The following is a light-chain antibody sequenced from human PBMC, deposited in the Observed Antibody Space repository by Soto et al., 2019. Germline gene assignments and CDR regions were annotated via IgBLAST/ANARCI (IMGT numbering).Light chain of an antibody. CDR3: QYYSSSLSIT. V-gene: IGKV3-20*01. CDR2: GAS. CDR1: QSVRSTY. J-gene: IGKJ5*01. Sequence: EIVLTQSPGILSLSPGERVTLSCRASQSVRSTYLAWYQQKPGQAPRLLIHGASSRATGIPDRFSGSGSGTDFTLTISRLEPEDFAVYYCQYYSSSLSITFGQGTRLDIK.